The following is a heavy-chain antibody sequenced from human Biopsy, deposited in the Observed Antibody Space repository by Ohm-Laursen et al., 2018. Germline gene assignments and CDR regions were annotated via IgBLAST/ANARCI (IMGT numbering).Heavy chain of an antibody. CDR2: LTWNSANI. CDR3: VRDSSLDY. Sequence: SLRLSCAASAFTFDNYAGHRVRPTPGKGLAWVSGLTWNSANIGYADSVMGRFTIYRDNGRNSLFLEMSSLREEDTGLYHCVRDSSLDYWGQGTLVTVSS. V-gene: IGHV3-9*01. CDR1: AFTFDNYA. J-gene: IGHJ4*02.